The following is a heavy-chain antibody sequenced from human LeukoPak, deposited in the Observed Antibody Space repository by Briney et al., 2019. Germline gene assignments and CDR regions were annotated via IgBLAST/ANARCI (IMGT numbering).Heavy chain of an antibody. D-gene: IGHD5-12*01. Sequence: PSETLSLTCTVSGGSISSSSYYWGWIRQPPGKGLEWIGSIYRSGSTYYNPPLKSRVTISVDTSKNQFSLKLSSVTAADTAVYYCARGEGYSGYWGWGQGTLVTVSS. CDR2: IYRSGST. V-gene: IGHV4-39*07. CDR3: ARGEGYSGYWG. J-gene: IGHJ4*02. CDR1: GGSISSSSYY.